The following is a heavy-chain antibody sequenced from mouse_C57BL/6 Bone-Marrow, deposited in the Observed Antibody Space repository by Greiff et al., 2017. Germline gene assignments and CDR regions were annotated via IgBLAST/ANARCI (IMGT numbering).Heavy chain of an antibody. J-gene: IGHJ3*01. CDR3: ARQGIYYYGSSYDWFAY. D-gene: IGHD1-1*01. CDR2: ISSGGSYT. Sequence: EVQLQESGGDLVKPGGSLKLSCAASGFTFSSYGMSWVRQTPDKRLEWVATISSGGSYTYYPDSVKGRFTISRANAKNTLYLQMSSLKSEDTAMYYCARQGIYYYGSSYDWFAYWGQGTLVTVSA. CDR1: GFTFSSYG. V-gene: IGHV5-6*01.